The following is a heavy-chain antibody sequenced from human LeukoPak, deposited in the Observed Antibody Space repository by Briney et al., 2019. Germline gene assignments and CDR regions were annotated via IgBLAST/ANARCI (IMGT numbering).Heavy chain of an antibody. CDR1: GFPFSAYD. V-gene: IGHV3-13*01. CDR3: VRGALPGDNWYFDL. CDR2: FGSAGDT. J-gene: IGHJ2*01. Sequence: GGSLRLSCATSGFPFSAYDMHWVRQAPGKDLEWVSAFGSAGDTYYPGAVKGRFTISRDYAKNSLFLQMNSPRAGDTAVYFCVRGALPGDNWYFDLWGRGTLVTVSS.